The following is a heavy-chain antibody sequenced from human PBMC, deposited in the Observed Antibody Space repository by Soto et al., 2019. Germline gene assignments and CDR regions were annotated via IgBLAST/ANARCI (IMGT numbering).Heavy chain of an antibody. CDR3: ARSNFELS. CDR1: GFIVSTTD. J-gene: IGHJ4*02. D-gene: IGHD1-1*01. Sequence: EVQLEESGGGLIQPGGSMRLSCAASGFIVSTTDMSWVLQAPGKGLEWVSIIYSGGSTYYADSVKGRFTISRDNHKNTVYLQMNSLRVEDTAVYYCARSNFELSWGQGTVVTVSS. CDR2: IYSGGST. V-gene: IGHV3-53*01.